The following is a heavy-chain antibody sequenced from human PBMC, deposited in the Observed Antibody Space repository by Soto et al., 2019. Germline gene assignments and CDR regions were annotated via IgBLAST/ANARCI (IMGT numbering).Heavy chain of an antibody. J-gene: IGHJ4*02. CDR2: IRSKAYSGTA. Sequence: PGGSLRLSCTASGFTFGDYAMSWFRQAPGKGLEWVGFIRSKAYSGTAEYAASVKGRFTMSRDDSKNIAYLQMNSLKTEDTAVYYCSRDRSGITMIRGVADYWGQGTLVTVS. CDR3: SRDRSGITMIRGVADY. D-gene: IGHD3-10*01. V-gene: IGHV3-49*03. CDR1: GFTFGDYA.